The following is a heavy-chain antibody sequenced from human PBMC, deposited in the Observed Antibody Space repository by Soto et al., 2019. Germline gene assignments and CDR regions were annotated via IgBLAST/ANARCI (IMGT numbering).Heavy chain of an antibody. CDR2: IYYSGST. V-gene: IGHV4-61*01. CDR3: ARSKYYYGSGSNYGMDV. Sequence: QVQLQESGPGLVKPSETLSLTCTVSGGSVSSGSYYWSWIRQPPGKGLEWIGYIYYSGSTNYNPSLKSRVTISVDTSKNQFSLKLSSVTAADTAVYYCARSKYYYGSGSNYGMDVWGQGTTVTVSS. CDR1: GGSVSSGSYY. D-gene: IGHD3-10*01. J-gene: IGHJ6*02.